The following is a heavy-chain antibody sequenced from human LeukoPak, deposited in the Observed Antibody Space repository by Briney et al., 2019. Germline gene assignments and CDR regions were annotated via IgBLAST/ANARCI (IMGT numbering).Heavy chain of an antibody. J-gene: IGHJ4*02. Sequence: PGGSLRLSCAASGFTFSSYGMHWVRQAPGKGLEWVAFIRYDGSNKYYADSVKGRFTISRDNSKNTLYLQMNSLRAEDTAVYYCAKSESLRFLEWFHMEGYYFDYWGQGTLVTVSS. CDR1: GFTFSSYG. CDR3: AKSESLRFLEWFHMEGYYFDY. D-gene: IGHD3-3*01. CDR2: IRYDGSNK. V-gene: IGHV3-30*02.